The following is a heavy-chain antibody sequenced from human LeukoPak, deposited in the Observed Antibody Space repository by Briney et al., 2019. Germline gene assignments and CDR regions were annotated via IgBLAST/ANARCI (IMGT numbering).Heavy chain of an antibody. CDR1: GFTFSDYY. D-gene: IGHD3-9*01. CDR3: ARALTGYSAIDY. CDR2: ISSSSSYT. V-gene: IGHV3-11*05. Sequence: PGGSLRLSCAASGFTFSDYYMSWLRQAPGKGLEWVSYISSSSSYTNYADSVKGRFTISRDNAKNSLYLQMNSLRAEDTAVYYCARALTGYSAIDYWGQGTLVTVSS. J-gene: IGHJ4*02.